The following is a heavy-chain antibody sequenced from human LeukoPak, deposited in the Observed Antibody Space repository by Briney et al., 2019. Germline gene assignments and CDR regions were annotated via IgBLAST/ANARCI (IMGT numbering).Heavy chain of an antibody. CDR3: ARAVYCTNGVCYVFSAGGPRFDP. D-gene: IGHD2-8*01. V-gene: IGHV4-39*01. CDR1: GGSISSSGYY. Sequence: TSETLSLTCIVSGGSISSSGYYWTWIRQHPGKGLEWIGYIYYSGNTYYNPSLKSRVTISVDTSKNQFSLKLSSVTAADTAVYYCARAVYCTNGVCYVFSAGGPRFDPWGQGTLVTVSS. J-gene: IGHJ5*02. CDR2: IYYSGNT.